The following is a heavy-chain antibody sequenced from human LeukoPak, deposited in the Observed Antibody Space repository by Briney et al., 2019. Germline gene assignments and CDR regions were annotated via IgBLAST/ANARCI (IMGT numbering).Heavy chain of an antibody. V-gene: IGHV3-74*01. D-gene: IGHD4-17*01. CDR1: GFTFTSVW. CDR3: ARDRTTVTLFDY. J-gene: IGHJ4*02. CDR2: ISTDGAIT. Sequence: GGSLRLSCAASGFTFTSVWMHWFRQVPGRGLVWISRISTDGAITGYADSVKGRFTISRDNAKNTLYLQMNSLRAEDTAVYYYARDRTTVTLFDYWGQGALVTVSS.